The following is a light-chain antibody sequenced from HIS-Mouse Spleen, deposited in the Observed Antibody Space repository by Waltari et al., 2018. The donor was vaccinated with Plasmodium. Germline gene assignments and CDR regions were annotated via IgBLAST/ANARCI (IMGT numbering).Light chain of an antibody. CDR3: NSRDSSGNHLV. CDR2: GKN. J-gene: IGLJ2*01. Sequence: SSELTQDPAVSVALGPTVRITYQGDSLRSYYASWYQQKPAQAPVLVIYGKNNRPSGIPYRFSGSSSGNTASLTITGAQAEDEADYYCNSRDSSGNHLVFGGGTKLTVL. V-gene: IGLV3-19*01. CDR1: SLRSYY.